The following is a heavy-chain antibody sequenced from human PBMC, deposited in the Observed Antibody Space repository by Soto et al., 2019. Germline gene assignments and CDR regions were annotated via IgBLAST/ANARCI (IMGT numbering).Heavy chain of an antibody. V-gene: IGHV2-5*02. Sequence: QITLKESGPTLVKPTETLTLTCSFSGFSLTTGGEGVGWVRQPPGEALEWLALIYWDDDERYSPSLKTRLTITKDPSKTQVVLIMTNMDPVDTATYFCAHSRNLITEDAQVGDFDYWGQGTLVTVSS. D-gene: IGHD3-16*01. CDR1: GFSLTTGGEG. CDR3: AHSRNLITEDAQVGDFDY. J-gene: IGHJ4*02. CDR2: IYWDDDE.